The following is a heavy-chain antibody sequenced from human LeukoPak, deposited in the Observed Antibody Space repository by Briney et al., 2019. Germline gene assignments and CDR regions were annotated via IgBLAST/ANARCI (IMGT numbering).Heavy chain of an antibody. Sequence: PSQTLSLTCAVSGGSISSGGYSWSWIRQPPGTGLEWIGYIYHSGSTYYNPSLKSRVTISVDRSKNQFSLKLSSVTAADTAMYYCARGARYCSSTSCYPFDPWGQGTLVTVSS. CDR1: GGSISSGGYS. J-gene: IGHJ5*02. D-gene: IGHD2-2*01. CDR3: ARGARYCSSTSCYPFDP. V-gene: IGHV4-30-2*01. CDR2: IYHSGST.